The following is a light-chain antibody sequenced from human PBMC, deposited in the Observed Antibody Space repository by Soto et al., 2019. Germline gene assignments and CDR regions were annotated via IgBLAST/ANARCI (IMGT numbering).Light chain of an antibody. V-gene: IGKV1-5*03. CDR3: QQYNSYSRT. Sequence: DIQMTQSPSTLSASGGDTVTITCRASETINRRLAWYQQKSGKAPKLLIYKASTLESGVPSRFSGSGSGTEFTLTITSLQPDAFATYYCQQYNSYSRTFGQGTKVEVK. CDR2: KAS. J-gene: IGKJ1*01. CDR1: ETINRR.